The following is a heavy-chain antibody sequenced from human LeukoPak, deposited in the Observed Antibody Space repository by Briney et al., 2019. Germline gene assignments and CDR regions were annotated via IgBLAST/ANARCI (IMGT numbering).Heavy chain of an antibody. CDR2: IYYSGST. Sequence: SETLSLTCTVSGGSISSSSYYWGWIRQPPGKGLEWIGSIYYSGSTYYNPSLKSRVTISVDTSKNQFSLKLSSVTAADTAAYYCAQELTGDWGGFDYWGQGTLVTVSS. J-gene: IGHJ4*02. CDR1: GGSISSSSYY. D-gene: IGHD7-27*01. CDR3: AQELTGDWGGFDY. V-gene: IGHV4-39*01.